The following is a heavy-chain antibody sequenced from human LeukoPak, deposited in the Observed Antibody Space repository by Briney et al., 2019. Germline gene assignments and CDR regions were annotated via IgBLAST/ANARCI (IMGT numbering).Heavy chain of an antibody. J-gene: IGHJ4*02. Sequence: PSETLSLTCAVSGGSISSSNWWSWVRQPPGKGLEWIGEIYHSGSTNYNPSLKSRVTISVDTSKNQFSLKLSSVTAADTAVYYCARDSTGGSCFDYWGQGTLVTVSS. CDR3: ARDSTGGSCFDY. CDR1: GGSISSSNW. V-gene: IGHV4-4*02. CDR2: IYHSGST. D-gene: IGHD2-15*01.